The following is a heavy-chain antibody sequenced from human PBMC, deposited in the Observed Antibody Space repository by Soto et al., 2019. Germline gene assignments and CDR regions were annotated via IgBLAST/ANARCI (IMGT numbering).Heavy chain of an antibody. D-gene: IGHD2-15*01. CDR2: INHSGST. V-gene: IGHV4-34*01. CDR1: RRSSIWYY. CDR3: SRGYCSGGSCPRGGPFGY. J-gene: IGHJ4*02. Sequence: SETLLLTRAVYRRSSIWYYWSWIRQRPGKGLEWIGEINHSGSTNYNPSLKSRVTISVDTSKNQFSLKLSSVTAADTAVYYCSRGYCSGGSCPRGGPFGYWGQGTLVT.